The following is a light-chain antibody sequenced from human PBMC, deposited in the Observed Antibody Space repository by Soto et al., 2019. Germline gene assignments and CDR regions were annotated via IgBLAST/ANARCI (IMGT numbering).Light chain of an antibody. V-gene: IGKV1-5*01. Sequence: DIQMTRSPSTLSASVGDRVTITCRASQSISSWLAWYQQKPGKAPKLLIYDASSLESGVPSRFSGSGSGTEFTLTISSLQPDDFATYYCQQYNSYPPWTFGQGTKVEIK. CDR1: QSISSW. J-gene: IGKJ1*01. CDR2: DAS. CDR3: QQYNSYPPWT.